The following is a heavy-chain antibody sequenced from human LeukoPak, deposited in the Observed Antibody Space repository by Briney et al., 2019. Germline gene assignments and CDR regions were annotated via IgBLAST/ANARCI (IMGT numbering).Heavy chain of an antibody. J-gene: IGHJ4*02. V-gene: IGHV4-31*03. CDR1: GGSISSGGYY. CDR2: IYYSGST. D-gene: IGHD3-22*01. CDR3: ARVTYYYDSSGYLPLYYFDY. Sequence: SETLSLTCTVSGGSISSGGYYWSWIRQHPGKGLEWIGYIYYSGSTYYNPSLKSRVTISVDTSKNQFSLKLSSVTAADTAVYYCARVTYYYDSSGYLPLYYFDYWGQGTLATVSS.